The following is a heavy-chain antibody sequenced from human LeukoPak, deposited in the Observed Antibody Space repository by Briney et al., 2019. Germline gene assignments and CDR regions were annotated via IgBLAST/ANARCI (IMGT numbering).Heavy chain of an antibody. V-gene: IGHV3-23*01. D-gene: IGHD4-23*01. CDR1: GFTFSSYA. Sequence: GGSLRLSYAASGFTFSSYAMSWVRQAPGKGLEWVSAISGSGGSTYYAVSEKGRFTISRDNSKNTLYLQMNSLRAEDTAAYYCAKDSQSTVGDIWGQGTMVTVSS. CDR2: ISGSGGST. CDR3: AKDSQSTVGDI. J-gene: IGHJ3*02.